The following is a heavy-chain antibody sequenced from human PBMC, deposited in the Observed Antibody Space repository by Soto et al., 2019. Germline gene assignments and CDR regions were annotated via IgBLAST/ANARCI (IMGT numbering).Heavy chain of an antibody. CDR1: GFTFSGSA. CDR3: TTYYDSSGYYYPFDY. Sequence: GGSLRLSCAASGFTFSGSAMHWVRQASGKGLEWVGRIRSKANSYATAYAASVKGRFTISRDDSKNTAYLQMNSLKTEDTAVYYCTTYYDSSGYYYPFDYWGQGTLVTVSS. J-gene: IGHJ4*02. D-gene: IGHD3-22*01. V-gene: IGHV3-73*01. CDR2: IRSKANSYAT.